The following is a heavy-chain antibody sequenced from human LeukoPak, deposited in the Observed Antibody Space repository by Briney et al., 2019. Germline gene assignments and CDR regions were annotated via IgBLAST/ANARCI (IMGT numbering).Heavy chain of an antibody. V-gene: IGHV4-4*07. CDR3: AREQYYDFWSGYRYYYYGMDV. CDR1: GGSISSYY. CDR2: ILTMGST. Sequence: SEALSLTCTVSGGSISSYYWSWIRQPAGKGLEWIGRILTMGSTNYNPSLKSRVTMSVDTSKNQFSLELSSVTAADTAVYYCAREQYYDFWSGYRYYYYGMDVWGQGTTVT. D-gene: IGHD3-3*01. J-gene: IGHJ6*02.